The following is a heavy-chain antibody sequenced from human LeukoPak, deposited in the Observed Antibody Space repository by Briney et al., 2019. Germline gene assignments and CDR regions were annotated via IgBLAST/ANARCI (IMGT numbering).Heavy chain of an antibody. CDR2: ISGSGGTT. CDR3: AKKFGSSNWYVGFDY. J-gene: IGHJ4*02. V-gene: IGHV3-23*01. D-gene: IGHD6-19*01. CDR1: GFTFSSYA. Sequence: GGSLRLSCAASGFTFSSYAMSWVRQARRKGLEWVSVISGSGGTTYYADSVKGRFTISRDNSKNTLDLQMNSLRVEDMAVYYCAKKFGSSNWYVGFDYWGQGTLVTVSS.